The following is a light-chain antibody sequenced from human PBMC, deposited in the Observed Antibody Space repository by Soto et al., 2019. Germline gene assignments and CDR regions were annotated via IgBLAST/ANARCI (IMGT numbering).Light chain of an antibody. J-gene: IGKJ5*01. CDR3: QQYYSSPPGIT. Sequence: ESVLTQSPGTLSLSPGERAALSCMASQSLDDYYVAWYQQKRGQAPRLLIYSTSTRAAGIPDRFSGSGSGTDFTLTISRLEPEDFAVYYCQQYYSSPPGITFGQGTRLEIK. CDR1: QSLDDYY. CDR2: STS. V-gene: IGKV3-20*01.